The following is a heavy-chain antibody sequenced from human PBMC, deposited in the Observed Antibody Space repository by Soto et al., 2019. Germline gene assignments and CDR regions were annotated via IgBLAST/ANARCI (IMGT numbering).Heavy chain of an antibody. CDR1: GGTFSSYT. J-gene: IGHJ5*02. V-gene: IGHV1-69*02. D-gene: IGHD2-2*01. CDR3: ASDLSGYCSSTSCGNWFEP. Sequence: QVQLVQSGAEVKKPGSSVKVSCKASGGTFSSYTISWVRQAPGQGLEWMGRIIPILGIANYAQKFQGRVTITADKSTSTAYMELSSLRAEDTAVYYCASDLSGYCSSTSCGNWFEPWGQGTLVT. CDR2: IIPILGIA.